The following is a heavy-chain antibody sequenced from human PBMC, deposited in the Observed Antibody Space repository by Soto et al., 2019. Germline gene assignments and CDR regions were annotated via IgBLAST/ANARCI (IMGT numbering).Heavy chain of an antibody. J-gene: IGHJ6*02. CDR2: IYHSGST. CDR3: LDYYGMDV. V-gene: IGHV4-30-2*01. Sequence: SETLSLTCAVSGGSISSGGYSWSWIRQPPGKGLEWIGYIYHSGSTYYNPSLKNTLYLQMNSLRAEDTAVYYCAKDSPKWDLSVLDYYGMDVWGQGTTVTVSS. D-gene: IGHD1-26*01. CDR1: GGSISSGGYS.